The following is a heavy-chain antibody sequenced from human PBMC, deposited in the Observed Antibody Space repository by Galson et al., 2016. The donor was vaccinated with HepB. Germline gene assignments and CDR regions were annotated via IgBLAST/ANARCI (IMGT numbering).Heavy chain of an antibody. J-gene: IGHJ4*02. CDR2: MNPTSGKT. CDR1: GYTFTNYD. D-gene: IGHD1-1*01. CDR3: ARNPPETGNFED. V-gene: IGHV1-8*01. Sequence: SVKVSCKASGYTFTNYDINWVRQAAGLGPEWLGWMNPTSGKTGYAQKFQGRVAMTRDPSISTAYMELSDLTSEDTAMYYRARNPPETGNFEDRGQGTLVTVSS.